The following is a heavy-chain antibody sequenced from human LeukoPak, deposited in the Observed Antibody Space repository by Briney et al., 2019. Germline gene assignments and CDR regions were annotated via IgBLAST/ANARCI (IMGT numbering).Heavy chain of an antibody. J-gene: IGHJ4*02. CDR2: ISGGGTIT. Sequence: GGSLRLSCAASGFTFSGYAMSWVRQAPGKGLEWVSVISGGGTITHCADSVKGRFTISRDNSKNTLYLQMDSLRAEDTAIYYCAKKLVVAASPPDYWGQGTLVTVSS. V-gene: IGHV3-23*01. CDR1: GFTFSGYA. CDR3: AKKLVVAASPPDY. D-gene: IGHD2-15*01.